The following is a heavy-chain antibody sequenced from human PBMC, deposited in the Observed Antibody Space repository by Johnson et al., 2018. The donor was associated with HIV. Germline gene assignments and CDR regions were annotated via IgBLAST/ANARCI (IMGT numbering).Heavy chain of an antibody. CDR2: IKSKTDGGTT. CDR1: GFTFSNAW. D-gene: IGHD3-16*02. J-gene: IGHJ3*01. CDR3: ARDFGLGELSYETVDAFDF. V-gene: IGHV3-15*01. Sequence: VQLVESGGGLVKPGGSLRLSCAASGFTFSNAWMSWVRQAPGKGLEWVGRIKSKTDGGTTDYAAPVKGRFTISRDDSKNTLYLQMNSLKTEDTAVYYCARDFGLGELSYETVDAFDFWGPGTLVTVSS.